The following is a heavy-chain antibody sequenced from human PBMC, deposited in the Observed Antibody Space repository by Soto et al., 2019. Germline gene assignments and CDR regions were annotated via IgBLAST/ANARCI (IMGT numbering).Heavy chain of an antibody. V-gene: IGHV1-18*01. Sequence: ASVKVSCKASGYTFTSYGMSWVRQAPGQGLEWMGWISAYNGNTNYAQKLQGRVTMTTDTSTSTAYMELRSLRSDDTAVYYCARDEVISNSGRNGWFDPWGQGTLVTVSS. CDR2: ISAYNGNT. CDR1: GYTFTSYG. J-gene: IGHJ5*02. CDR3: ARDEVISNSGRNGWFDP. D-gene: IGHD2-21*01.